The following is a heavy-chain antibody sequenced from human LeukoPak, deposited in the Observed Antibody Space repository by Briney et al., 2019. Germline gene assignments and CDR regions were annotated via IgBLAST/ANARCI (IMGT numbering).Heavy chain of an antibody. CDR3: ARDRSGSLHYFDY. CDR1: GYTFTSYA. J-gene: IGHJ4*02. V-gene: IGHV1-3*01. Sequence: GASVKVSCKASGYTFTSYAMHWVRQAPGQRLEWMGWINAGNGNTKYSQKFQGRVTITRDTSASTAYMERSSLRSEDTAVYYCARDRSGSLHYFDYWGQGTLVTVSS. D-gene: IGHD1-26*01. CDR2: INAGNGNT.